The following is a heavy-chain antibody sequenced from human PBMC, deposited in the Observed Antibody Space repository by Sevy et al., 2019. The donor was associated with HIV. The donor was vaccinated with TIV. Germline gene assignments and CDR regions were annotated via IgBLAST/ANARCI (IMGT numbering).Heavy chain of an antibody. CDR2: LYYSGNT. J-gene: IGHJ5*02. Sequence: SETLSLTCTVSGDSISNSVWSWIRQPPGKRLEWIGYLYYSGNTNYDPSLKTRVTISVDTSKNQFSLSLKSVTAADTAVYYCARDYYDDRPRGFDPWGQGTLVTVSS. CDR1: GDSISNSV. V-gene: IGHV4-59*01. D-gene: IGHD3-22*01. CDR3: ARDYYDDRPRGFDP.